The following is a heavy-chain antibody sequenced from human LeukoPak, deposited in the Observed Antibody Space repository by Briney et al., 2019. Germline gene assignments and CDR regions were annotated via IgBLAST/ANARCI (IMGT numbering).Heavy chain of an antibody. CDR3: ARDTYDFWSGYLIYYYYMDV. J-gene: IGHJ6*03. D-gene: IGHD3-3*01. CDR2: INPNSGGT. Sequence: ASVKVSCKASGYTFTGYYMHWVRQAPGQGLEWMGWINPNSGGTNYAQKFQGRVTMTRDTSISTAYMELSRLRSDDTAVYYCARDTYDFWSGYLIYYYYMDVWGKGTTVTVSS. V-gene: IGHV1-2*02. CDR1: GYTFTGYY.